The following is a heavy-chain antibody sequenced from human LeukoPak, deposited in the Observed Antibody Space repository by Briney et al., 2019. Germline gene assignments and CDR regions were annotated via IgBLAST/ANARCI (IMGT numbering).Heavy chain of an antibody. CDR1: GLTVSSNY. CDR2: ISGSNTYT. V-gene: IGHV3-21*01. J-gene: IGHJ4*02. Sequence: GGSLRLSCAASGLTVSSNYMTWVRQAPGKGLEWLSSISGSNTYTYYADSVKGRFTVSRDNAKNSFYLQMTSLRAEDMAVYYCARDGRGAVAGFDYWGQGTLVTVSS. CDR3: ARDGRGAVAGFDY. D-gene: IGHD6-19*01.